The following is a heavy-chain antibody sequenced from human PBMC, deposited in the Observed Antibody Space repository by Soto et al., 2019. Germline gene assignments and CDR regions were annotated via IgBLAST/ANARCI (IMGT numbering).Heavy chain of an antibody. CDR1: GFTFSSYW. V-gene: IGHV3-74*01. D-gene: IGHD3-10*01. Sequence: GGSLRLSCAASGFTFSSYWMHWVRQAPGKGLVWVSRINSDGSSTSYADSVKGRFTISRDNAKNTLYLQMNSLRAEDTAVYYCARHYYGSGARGVDYWGQGTLVTVSS. J-gene: IGHJ4*02. CDR2: INSDGSST. CDR3: ARHYYGSGARGVDY.